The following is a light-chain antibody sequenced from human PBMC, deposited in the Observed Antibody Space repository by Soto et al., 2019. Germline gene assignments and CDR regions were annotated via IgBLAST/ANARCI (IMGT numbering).Light chain of an antibody. J-gene: IGKJ2*01. CDR2: WAS. CDR3: QQYYLTPYT. CDR1: QSVLYSSNSKNY. V-gene: IGKV4-1*01. Sequence: DIVMTQSPDSLAVSLGERATINCKSSQSVLYSSNSKNYLAWYQQKPGQPPTLLIFWASTRESGVPDRFSGSGSGTDFTLTISSLHAEDVAVYYCQQYYLTPYTFGQGTKLEIK.